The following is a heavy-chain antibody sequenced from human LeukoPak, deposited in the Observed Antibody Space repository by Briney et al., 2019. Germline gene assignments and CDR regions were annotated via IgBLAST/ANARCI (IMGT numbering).Heavy chain of an antibody. CDR2: ISSSSSYT. Sequence: GGSLRLSCAASGFTFSDYYMSWIRQAPGKGLEWVSYISSSSSYTDYADSVKGRFTISRDNAKNSLYLQMNSLRAEDTAVYYCARKYCSTTSCLFDNWGQGTLVTVSS. CDR3: ARKYCSTTSCLFDN. CDR1: GFTFSDYY. D-gene: IGHD2-2*01. V-gene: IGHV3-11*06. J-gene: IGHJ4*02.